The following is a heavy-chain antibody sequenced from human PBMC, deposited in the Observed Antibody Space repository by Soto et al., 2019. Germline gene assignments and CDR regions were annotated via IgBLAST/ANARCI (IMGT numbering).Heavy chain of an antibody. J-gene: IGHJ5*02. CDR3: ARGGSIVVVPAVLNWFDP. D-gene: IGHD2-2*01. V-gene: IGHV1-2*04. CDR1: GYTFTGYY. CDR2: INPNSGGT. Sequence: QVQLVQSAAEVKKPGASVKVSCKASGYTFTGYYMHWVRQAPGQGLEWMGWINPNSGGTNYAQKFQGWVTMTRDTSISTAYMELSRLRSDDTAVYYCARGGSIVVVPAVLNWFDPWGQGTLVTVSS.